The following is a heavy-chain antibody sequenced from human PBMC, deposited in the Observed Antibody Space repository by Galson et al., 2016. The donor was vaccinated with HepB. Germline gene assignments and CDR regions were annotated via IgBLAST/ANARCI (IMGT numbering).Heavy chain of an antibody. CDR2: IGANYDYI. D-gene: IGHD2-2*01. V-gene: IGHV3-21*01. CDR3: ARETVCSTTDCWGYFDS. J-gene: IGHJ4*02. CDR1: GFTFATYS. Sequence: SLRLSCAASGFTFATYSMNWVRQAPGKGLEWVSSIGANYDYIYYADSVEGRFTISRDNAENSLHLQMNSLRAEDTAVYYCARETVCSTTDCWGYFDSWGQGTLVTVSS.